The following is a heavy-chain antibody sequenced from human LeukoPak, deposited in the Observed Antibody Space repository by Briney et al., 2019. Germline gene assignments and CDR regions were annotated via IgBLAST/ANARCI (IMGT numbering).Heavy chain of an antibody. CDR3: ARLHCSGGTCYPADAFDI. J-gene: IGHJ3*02. V-gene: IGHV5-10-1*01. CDR2: IDPSDSYT. Sequence: GESLRISCKGSGYSFTSYWISWVRQMPGKGLEWMGRIDPSDSYTNYSPSFQGHVTISADKSISTAYLQWSRLKASDTAMYYCARLHCSGGTCYPADAFDIWGQGTMVTVSS. CDR1: GYSFTSYW. D-gene: IGHD2-15*01.